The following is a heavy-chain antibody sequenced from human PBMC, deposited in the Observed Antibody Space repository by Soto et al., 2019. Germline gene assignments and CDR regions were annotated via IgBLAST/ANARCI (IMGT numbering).Heavy chain of an antibody. J-gene: IGHJ4*02. CDR2: ISSSSSYI. Sequence: EVQLVESGGGLVKPGGSPRLSCAASGFTFSSYSMNWVRQAPGKGLEWVSSISSSSSYIYYADSVKGRFTISRDNAKNSLYLQMNSLRAEDTAVYYCAREPTYYYGSVIYWGQGTLVTVSS. CDR3: AREPTYYYGSVIY. D-gene: IGHD3-10*01. CDR1: GFTFSSYS. V-gene: IGHV3-21*01.